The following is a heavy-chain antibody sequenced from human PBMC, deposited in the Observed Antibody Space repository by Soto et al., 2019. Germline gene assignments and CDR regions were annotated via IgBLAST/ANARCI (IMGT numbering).Heavy chain of an antibody. CDR3: AKDTIVGARYYYGMDV. Sequence: GGSLRLSCAASGFTFDDYTMHWVRQAPGKGLEWVSLISWDGGSTYYADSVKGRFTNSRENSKNSLYLQMNSLRTEDTALYYCAKDTIVGARYYYGMDVWGQGTTVTVSS. D-gene: IGHD1-26*01. CDR2: ISWDGGST. J-gene: IGHJ6*02. V-gene: IGHV3-43*01. CDR1: GFTFDDYT.